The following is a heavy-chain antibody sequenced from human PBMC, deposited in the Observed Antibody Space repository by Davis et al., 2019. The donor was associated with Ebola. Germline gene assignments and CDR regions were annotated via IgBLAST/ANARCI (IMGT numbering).Heavy chain of an antibody. CDR3: ATCAYSGYHRSTAFDY. V-gene: IGHV3-30*03. J-gene: IGHJ4*02. Sequence: GESLKISCVVSGSRISDHGMHWVRQAPGKGLEWVAVMSSDGSNKNYGDSVKGRFTISRDISKNTLYLQLNSLRPEDTAVYYCATCAYSGYHRSTAFDYWGQGTLVSVSS. CDR2: MSSDGSNK. CDR1: GSRISDHG. D-gene: IGHD5-12*01.